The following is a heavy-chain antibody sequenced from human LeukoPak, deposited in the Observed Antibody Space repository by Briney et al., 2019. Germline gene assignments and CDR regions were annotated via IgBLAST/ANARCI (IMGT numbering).Heavy chain of an antibody. D-gene: IGHD3-3*01. Sequence: GXTFXXXSMXXXRQAPGKGLEWVSSISSSSSYIYYADSVKGRFTISRDNAKNSLYLQMNSLRAEDTALYYCAKDLKITIFGVVLDYWGQGTLVTVSS. V-gene: IGHV3-21*04. CDR2: ISSSSSYI. CDR1: GXTFXXXS. J-gene: IGHJ4*02. CDR3: AKDLKITIFGVVLDY.